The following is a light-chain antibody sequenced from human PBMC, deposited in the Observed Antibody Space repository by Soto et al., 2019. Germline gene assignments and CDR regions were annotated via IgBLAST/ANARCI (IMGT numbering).Light chain of an antibody. CDR1: SSDVGGYNY. V-gene: IGLV2-14*03. Sequence: QSVLTQPASASGSPGQSITIPCTGTSSDVGGYNYVSWYQQHPGIAPKVMIYDVSNRPSGVSNRFSGSKSGNTASLTITGLQAEDEADYYCLSYTTSSTYVFGTGTKVTVL. J-gene: IGLJ1*01. CDR2: DVS. CDR3: LSYTTSSTYV.